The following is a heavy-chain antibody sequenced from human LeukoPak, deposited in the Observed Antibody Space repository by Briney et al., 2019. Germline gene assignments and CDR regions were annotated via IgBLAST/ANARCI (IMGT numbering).Heavy chain of an antibody. V-gene: IGHV4-34*01. CDR2: INHSGST. CDR1: GGSFSGYY. D-gene: IGHD5-24*01. J-gene: IGHJ4*02. Sequence: SETLSLTCAVYGGSFSGYYWSWIRQPPGKGLEWIGEINHSGSTNYNPSLKSRVTISVDTSKNQLSLKLSSVTAADTAVYYCARGVATMTNPTDYWGQGTLVTVSS. CDR3: ARGVATMTNPTDY.